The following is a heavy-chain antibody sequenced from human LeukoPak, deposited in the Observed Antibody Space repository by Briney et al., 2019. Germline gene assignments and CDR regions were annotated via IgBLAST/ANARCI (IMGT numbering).Heavy chain of an antibody. J-gene: IGHJ4*02. V-gene: IGHV3-11*04. Sequence: GGSLRLSCVASGFKFSDYHMTWIRQAPGKGLEWLSYITSSGGTKNYADSVMGRVTVSRDNAKSSLYLEMDSLRAEDTGLYYCARDRRPYYFGSGSGSYSFDYWGQGVLVTVSS. CDR1: GFKFSDYH. CDR2: ITSSGGTK. D-gene: IGHD3-10*01. CDR3: ARDRRPYYFGSGSGSYSFDY.